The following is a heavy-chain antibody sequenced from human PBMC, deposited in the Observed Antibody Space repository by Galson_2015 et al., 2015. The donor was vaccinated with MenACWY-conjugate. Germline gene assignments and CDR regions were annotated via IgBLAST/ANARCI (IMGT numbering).Heavy chain of an antibody. CDR1: GYSFTTYW. D-gene: IGHD2-2*01. V-gene: IGHV5-51*03. CDR3: ARRQKGHLGVGSTMSGGPYDY. J-gene: IGHJ4*02. CDR2: IYPGDSDT. Sequence: QSGAEVTKPGESLKISCKGSGYSFTTYWIAWVRQMPGKGLEWMGIIYPGDSDTRYSPSFQGQVAISVDKSISTAYLQWSSLKASDPAMYYWARRQKGHLGVGSTMSGGPYDYWGQGTLVSVSS.